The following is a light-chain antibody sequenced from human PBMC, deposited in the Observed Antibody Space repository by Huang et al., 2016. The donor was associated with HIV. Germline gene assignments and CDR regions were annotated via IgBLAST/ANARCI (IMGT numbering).Light chain of an antibody. Sequence: DIQMTQSPSTLSASVGDRVTITCRASQSIDSYWAWYQQKPGKAPKLLIYDSSSLDSGVPSRFSGSRSGTEFTLTISSLQPDNFATYYCQQYHSYPGTFGQGTKVEIK. J-gene: IGKJ1*01. CDR3: QQYHSYPGT. CDR1: QSIDSY. V-gene: IGKV1-5*01. CDR2: DSS.